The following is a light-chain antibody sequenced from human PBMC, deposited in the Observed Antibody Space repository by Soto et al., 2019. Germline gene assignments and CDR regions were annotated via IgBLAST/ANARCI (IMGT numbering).Light chain of an antibody. CDR2: AAS. CDR3: QQYGTSEII. J-gene: IGKJ5*01. CDR1: QSVSSNY. V-gene: IGKV3-20*01. Sequence: EIVLTQSACALSWSPGERATLSWGAGQSVSSNYLAWYQQKHGQAPRLVIYAASSRATGIPDRFSGSGSGTDFNLTITRLEPEDFAVFYCQQYGTSEIIFGQGTRLEIK.